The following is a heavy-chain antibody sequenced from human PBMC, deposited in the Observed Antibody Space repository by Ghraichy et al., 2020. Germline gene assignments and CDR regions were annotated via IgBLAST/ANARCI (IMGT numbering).Heavy chain of an antibody. CDR3: AKSYCSSTSCRYYYYGMDV. CDR1: GFTFSSYG. Sequence: GGSLRLSCAASGFTFSSYGMHWVRQAPGKGLEWVAVISYDGSNKYYADSVKGRFTISRDNSKNTLYLQMNSLRAEDTAVYYCAKSYCSSTSCRYYYYGMDVWGQGTTVTVSS. D-gene: IGHD2-2*01. CDR2: ISYDGSNK. V-gene: IGHV3-30*18. J-gene: IGHJ6*02.